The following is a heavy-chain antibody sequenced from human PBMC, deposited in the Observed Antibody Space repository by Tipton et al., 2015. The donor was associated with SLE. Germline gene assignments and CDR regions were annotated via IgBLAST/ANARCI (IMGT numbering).Heavy chain of an antibody. Sequence: SLRLSCIVSGFTFSNNWMAWVRQAPGKGLEWVSSISGDSSYIFYADSLKGRFTISRDNAKNSLYLQMNSLRAEDTAVYYCARDSPTVAGTFDSWGQGTLVIVSA. CDR3: ARDSPTVAGTFDS. J-gene: IGHJ4*02. CDR2: ISGDSSYI. D-gene: IGHD6-19*01. CDR1: GFTFSNNW. V-gene: IGHV3-21*01.